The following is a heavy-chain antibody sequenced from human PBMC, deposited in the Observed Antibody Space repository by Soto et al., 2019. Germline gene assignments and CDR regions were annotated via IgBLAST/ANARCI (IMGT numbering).Heavy chain of an antibody. CDR3: AREGTIYCTNGVCRAFDI. CDR1: GGSISSYY. J-gene: IGHJ3*02. Sequence: PSETLSLTCTVSGGSISSYYWSWIRQPPGKGLEWIGYIYYSGSTNYNPSLKSRVTISVDTSKNQFSLKLSSVTPADTAVYYCAREGTIYCTNGVCRAFDIWGQGTMVPV. V-gene: IGHV4-59*01. CDR2: IYYSGST. D-gene: IGHD2-8*01.